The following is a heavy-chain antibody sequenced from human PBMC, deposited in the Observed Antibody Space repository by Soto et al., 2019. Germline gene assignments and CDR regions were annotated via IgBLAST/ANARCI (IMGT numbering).Heavy chain of an antibody. J-gene: IGHJ4*02. V-gene: IGHV3-30*18. Sequence: GGSLRLSCAASGFTFSSYGMHWVRQAPGKGLEWVAVISYDGSNKYYADSVKGRFTISRDNSQNTLYLQMNSLRAEDTAVYYCAKISPHNVVDFWGQGTMVTVSS. CDR1: GFTFSSYG. CDR3: AKISPHNVVDF. CDR2: ISYDGSNK.